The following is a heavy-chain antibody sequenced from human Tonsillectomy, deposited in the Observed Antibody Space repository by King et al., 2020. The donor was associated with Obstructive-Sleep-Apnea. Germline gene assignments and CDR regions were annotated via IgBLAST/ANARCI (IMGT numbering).Heavy chain of an antibody. CDR1: GGSINSVGYY. Sequence: VQLQESGPGLVKPSQTLSLTCTVSGGSINSVGYYWTWIRQHPGKGLEWIGYIYYSGSTYYNPSLKSRVTISVDTSKNQFSLRLVSVTAADTAGYYCAGAVDGSGSYSYYYNAMDVWGQGTTVTVSS. CDR2: IYYSGST. V-gene: IGHV4-31*03. J-gene: IGHJ6*02. CDR3: AGAVDGSGSYSYYYNAMDV. D-gene: IGHD3-10*01.